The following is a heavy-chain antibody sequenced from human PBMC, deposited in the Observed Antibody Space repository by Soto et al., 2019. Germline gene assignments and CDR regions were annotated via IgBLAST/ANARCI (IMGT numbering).Heavy chain of an antibody. Sequence: QVQLQESGPGLVKPSQTLSLTCTVSGDAFSVDFYYWSWIRQLPGKCLEWIGYILYSGSTNYNPSLKSRVTISLVKSNKQFSLRLSAVTAADTAVYYCTRGTVRARDEETPLNYYGMDVWGQGTTVIVTS. CDR3: TRGTVRARDEETPLNYYGMDV. CDR2: ILYSGST. J-gene: IGHJ6*02. CDR1: GDAFSVDFYY. D-gene: IGHD3-10*02. V-gene: IGHV4-31*03.